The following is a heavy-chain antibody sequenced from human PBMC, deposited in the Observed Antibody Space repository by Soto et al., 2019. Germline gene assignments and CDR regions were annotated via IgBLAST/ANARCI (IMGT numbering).Heavy chain of an antibody. CDR2: ISSSGSYI. CDR1: GFTFSSYS. D-gene: IGHD6-19*01. V-gene: IGHV3-21*01. Sequence: PGGSLRLSCAASGFTFSSYSMNWVRQAPGKGLEWVSSISSSGSYIYYADSVKGRFTISRDNAKNSLYLQMNSLRAEDTAVYYCARDFPVADPPLDYWGQGTLVTVSS. CDR3: ARDFPVADPPLDY. J-gene: IGHJ4*02.